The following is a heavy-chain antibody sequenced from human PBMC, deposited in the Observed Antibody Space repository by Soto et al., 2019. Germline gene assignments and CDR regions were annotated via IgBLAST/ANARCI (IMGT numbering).Heavy chain of an antibody. CDR3: AKWGGGGRDH. CDR2: IKVDGSEQ. V-gene: IGHV3-7*01. J-gene: IGHJ4*02. CDR1: GFVFGDYW. D-gene: IGHD3-16*01. Sequence: EVQLVESGGGLVQPGGFLRLSCAASGFVFGDYWMSWVRQAPGKGLEWVANIKVDGSEQYYVDSVKGRFTVSRDNAKKSLYLQMNSLRVEDTAVYYCAKWGGGGRDHWGQGTLVTVSS.